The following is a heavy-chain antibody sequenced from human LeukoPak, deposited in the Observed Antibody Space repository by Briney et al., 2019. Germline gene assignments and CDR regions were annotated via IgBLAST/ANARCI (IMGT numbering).Heavy chain of an antibody. D-gene: IGHD4-23*01. CDR3: ARVYGGNPDAFDI. CDR2: INHSGST. J-gene: IGHJ3*02. CDR1: GGSFSGYY. Sequence: PSETLSLTCAVYGGSFSGYYWSWIRQPPGKGLEWIGEINHSGSTNYNPSLKSRVTISVDTSKNQFSLKLSSVTAADTAVYYCARVYGGNPDAFDIWGQGTMVTVSS. V-gene: IGHV4-34*01.